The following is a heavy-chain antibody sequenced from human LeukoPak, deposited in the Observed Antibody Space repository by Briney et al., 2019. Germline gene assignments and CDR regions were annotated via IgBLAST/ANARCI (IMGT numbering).Heavy chain of an antibody. D-gene: IGHD2-2*01. Sequence: PGGSLRLSCAASGFTFSNAWMSWVRQAPGKGLEWVAVISYDGSNKYYADSVKGRFTISRDNSKNTLYLQMNSLRAEDTAVYYCATAFICSSTSCYAFDIWGQGTMVTVSS. CDR1: GFTFSNAW. J-gene: IGHJ3*02. V-gene: IGHV3-30-3*01. CDR2: ISYDGSNK. CDR3: ATAFICSSTSCYAFDI.